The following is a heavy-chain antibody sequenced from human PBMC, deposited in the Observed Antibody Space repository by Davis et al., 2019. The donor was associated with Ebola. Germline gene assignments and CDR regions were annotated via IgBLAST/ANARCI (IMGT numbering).Heavy chain of an antibody. V-gene: IGHV1-69*04. CDR2: IIPILGIA. CDR1: VGTFSSYA. D-gene: IGHD5-18*01. Sequence: AASVKVSCQASVGTFSSYAISWVRQAPGQGLEWMGRIIPILGIANYAQKFQGRVTITADKSTSTAYMELSSLRSEDTAVYYCAAYVDTAMVTAKYYYYDGMDVWGQGTTVTVSS. CDR3: AAYVDTAMVTAKYYYYDGMDV. J-gene: IGHJ6*02.